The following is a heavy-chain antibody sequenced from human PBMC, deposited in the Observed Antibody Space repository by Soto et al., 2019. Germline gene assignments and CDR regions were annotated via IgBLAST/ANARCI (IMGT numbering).Heavy chain of an antibody. Sequence: QVQLQESGPGLVKPSETLSLSCTVSGGSVSSASNYWSGIRQPPGKGLEWIGYIYYSGSTNYNPSLKSRVTISVDTSKTQFSLKLSSVITADTAVYDCARAYSSGWYYFDYWGQGTLVTVSS. V-gene: IGHV4-61*01. CDR2: IYYSGST. D-gene: IGHD6-19*01. J-gene: IGHJ4*02. CDR3: ARAYSSGWYYFDY. CDR1: GGSVSSASNY.